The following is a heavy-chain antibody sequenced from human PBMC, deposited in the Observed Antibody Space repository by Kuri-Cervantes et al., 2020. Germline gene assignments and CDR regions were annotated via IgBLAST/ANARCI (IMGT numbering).Heavy chain of an antibody. V-gene: IGHV1-18*01. CDR3: ASSRHSSWLYYYYGMDV. Sequence: ASVKVSCKASGYTFTSHGISWVRQAPGQGLEWMGWISAYNGNTNYAQKLQGRVTMTTDTSTSTAYMELRSLRSDDTAVYYCASSRHSSWLYYYYGMDVWGQGTTVTVSS. D-gene: IGHD6-13*01. J-gene: IGHJ6*02. CDR1: GYTFTSHG. CDR2: ISAYNGNT.